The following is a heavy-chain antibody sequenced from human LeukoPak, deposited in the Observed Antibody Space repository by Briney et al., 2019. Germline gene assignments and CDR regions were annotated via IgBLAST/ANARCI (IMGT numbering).Heavy chain of an antibody. V-gene: IGHV3-66*01. J-gene: IGHJ3*02. CDR3: ASLIVATDLGVDAFDI. Sequence: GGSLRLSCVASGFTVSSKYMTWVRQTPGKGLEWVSVMYSGGSTFYADSVEGRFTISRDNSKNTLYLQMNSLRAEDTAVYYCASLIVATDLGVDAFDIWGQGTMVSASS. CDR2: MYSGGST. D-gene: IGHD3-22*01. CDR1: GFTVSSKY.